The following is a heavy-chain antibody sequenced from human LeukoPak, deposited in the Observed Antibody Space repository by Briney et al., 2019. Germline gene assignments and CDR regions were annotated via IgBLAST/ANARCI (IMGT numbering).Heavy chain of an antibody. CDR3: ARGYYYDSSGYYIDYYYGMYV. D-gene: IGHD3-22*01. CDR2: IWYDGSNK. V-gene: IGHV3-33*01. CDR1: GFTFRSYG. J-gene: IGHJ6*01. Sequence: PGGSLRLSCAASGFTFRSYGMHWVRQAPGKGLEWVAVIWYDGSNKYYADSVKGRFTISRDNSKNTLYLQMNSLRAEDTAVYYCARGYYYDSSGYYIDYYYGMYVWGQGTTVTVSS.